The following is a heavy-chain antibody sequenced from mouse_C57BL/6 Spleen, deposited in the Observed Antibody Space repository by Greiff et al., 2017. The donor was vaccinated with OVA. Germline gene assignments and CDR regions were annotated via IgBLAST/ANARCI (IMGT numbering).Heavy chain of an antibody. Sequence: VKLQESGAELVKPGASVKISCKASGYAFSSYWMNWVKQRPGKGLEWIGQIYPGDGDTNYNGKFKGKATLTADKSSSTAYMQLSSLTSEDSAVYFCARSLSYYSNYYYAMDYWGQGTSVTVSS. CDR3: ARSLSYYSNYYYAMDY. D-gene: IGHD2-5*01. CDR2: IYPGDGDT. V-gene: IGHV1-80*01. J-gene: IGHJ4*01. CDR1: GYAFSSYW.